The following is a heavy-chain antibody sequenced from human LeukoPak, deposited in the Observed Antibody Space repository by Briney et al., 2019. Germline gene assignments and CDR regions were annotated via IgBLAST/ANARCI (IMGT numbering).Heavy chain of an antibody. CDR3: ALIQGWGSGSYYRDF. V-gene: IGHV3-15*01. CDR2: VKSRRGRETT. J-gene: IGHJ4*02. CDR1: GFSNSNDW. D-gene: IGHD3-10*01. Sequence: PGGSLRLSCAASGFSNSNDWMRGVRQAPAKGLHGVARVKSRRGRETTDYAPPVKGRLTISRDDSKNTLYLQMNSLKTEDTAVYYCALIQGWGSGSYYRDFWGQGTLVTVSS.